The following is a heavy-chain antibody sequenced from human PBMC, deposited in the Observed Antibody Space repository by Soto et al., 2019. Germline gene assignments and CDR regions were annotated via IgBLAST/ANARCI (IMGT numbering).Heavy chain of an antibody. CDR1: GFTFTDYW. CDR2: ISSDGTGT. D-gene: IGHD2-15*01. J-gene: IGHJ6*02. V-gene: IGHV3-74*01. Sequence: EEQLVESGGGLVQPGGSLRLSCAASGFTFTDYWIHWVRQAPGKGLVWVSRISSDGTGTTYADSVKGRFAISRDNAKNTVYLQMNSLRAEDTAVYFCARVKLPRYHYYYGMDVWGQGTGVTVSS. CDR3: ARVKLPRYHYYYGMDV.